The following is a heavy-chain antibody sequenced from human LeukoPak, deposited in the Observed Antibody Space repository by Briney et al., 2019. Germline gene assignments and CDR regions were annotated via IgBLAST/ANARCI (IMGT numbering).Heavy chain of an antibody. CDR1: GFTFDDFA. Sequence: GGSLRLSCAASGFTFDDFAMHWVRQAPGKGLEWVSGISCNSGSIGYADSVKGRFTISRDNEKNSLYLQMNSLRAEDTALYYCAKDLDAIRGALDYWGQGTLVTVSS. CDR2: ISCNSGSI. V-gene: IGHV3-9*01. CDR3: AKDLDAIRGALDY. D-gene: IGHD1-26*01. J-gene: IGHJ4*02.